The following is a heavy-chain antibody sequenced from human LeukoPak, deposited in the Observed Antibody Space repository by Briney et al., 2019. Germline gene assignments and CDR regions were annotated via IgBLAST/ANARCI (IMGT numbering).Heavy chain of an antibody. CDR1: GYTFTSYY. CDR3: ARESGGYCSSTSCYGPYYYYGMDV. CDR2: INPSGGST. Sequence: ASVKVSCKASGYTFTSYYMHWVRQAPGQGLEWMGIINPSGGSTSYAQKFQGRVTMTRDTSTSTAYMELSSLRSEDTAVYYCARESGGYCSSTSCYGPYYYYGMDVWGQGTTVTVSS. J-gene: IGHJ6*02. D-gene: IGHD2-2*01. V-gene: IGHV1-46*01.